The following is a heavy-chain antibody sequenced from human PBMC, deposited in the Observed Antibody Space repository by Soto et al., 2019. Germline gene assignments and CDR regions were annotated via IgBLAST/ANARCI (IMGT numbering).Heavy chain of an antibody. J-gene: IGHJ6*02. D-gene: IGHD3-9*01. CDR2: ISYDGSNK. CDR1: GFTFSSYG. Sequence: GGSLRLSCAASGFTFSSYGMHWVRQAPGKGLEWVAVISYDGSNKYYADSVKGRFTISRDNSKNTLYLQMNSLRAEDTAVYYCAKEIANYDILTGSKPPYYYYGMDVWGQGTTVTV. V-gene: IGHV3-30*18. CDR3: AKEIANYDILTGSKPPYYYYGMDV.